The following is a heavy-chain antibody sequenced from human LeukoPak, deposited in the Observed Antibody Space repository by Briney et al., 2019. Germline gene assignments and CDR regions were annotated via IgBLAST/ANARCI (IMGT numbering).Heavy chain of an antibody. D-gene: IGHD1-1*01. CDR2: IIPIFGTA. Sequence: SVKVSCKASGYTFTSYGISWVRQAPGQGLEWMGGIIPIFGTANYAQKFQGRVTITTDESTSTAYMELSSLRSEDTAVYYCARDGWNDGSYWGQGTLVTVSS. V-gene: IGHV1-69*05. J-gene: IGHJ4*02. CDR1: GYTFTSYG. CDR3: ARDGWNDGSY.